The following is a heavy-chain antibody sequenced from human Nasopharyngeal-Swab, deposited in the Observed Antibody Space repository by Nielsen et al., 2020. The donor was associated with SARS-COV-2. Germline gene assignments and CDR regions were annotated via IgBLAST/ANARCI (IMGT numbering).Heavy chain of an antibody. D-gene: IGHD3-16*02. CDR3: AREVIEQAVSDAFDF. V-gene: IGHV4-39*07. Sequence: SETLSLTCTVSGDSITSSSHYWGWIRQPPGKGLEWVGTIYYLGGTYYSPSLKSRLTISVDTSQNQFSLRLSSVTAADTAVYYCAREVIEQAVSDAFDFWGQGTMVTVSS. J-gene: IGHJ3*01. CDR1: GDSITSSSHY. CDR2: IYYLGGT.